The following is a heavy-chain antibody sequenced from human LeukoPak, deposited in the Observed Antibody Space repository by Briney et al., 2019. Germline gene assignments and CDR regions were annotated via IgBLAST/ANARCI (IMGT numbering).Heavy chain of an antibody. CDR3: ARAGSTDAFDI. CDR2: IYYTGSI. CDR1: GDSISSNSCY. V-gene: IGHV4-39*01. D-gene: IGHD3-10*01. J-gene: IGHJ3*02. Sequence: SETLSLTCTVSGDSISSNSCYWGWIRQPPGKGLEWIGSIYYTGSIFYNPSLKSRVTISVDTSKNQVSLILTSVTAADTAVYYCARAGSTDAFDIWGQGTMVTVSS.